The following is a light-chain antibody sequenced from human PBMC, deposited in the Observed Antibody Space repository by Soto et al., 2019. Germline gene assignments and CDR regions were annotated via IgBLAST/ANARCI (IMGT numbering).Light chain of an antibody. V-gene: IGKV3-15*01. J-gene: IGKJ2*01. CDR2: DAS. CDR3: QQYTIWNYT. Sequence: EILMMQSQASLSVSPREGATLSCSASQALGHNLPWYQHKPGQAPRLLIYDASTRATGIPVRFSGSGCETEFTLTVSSLQSDDLAVYYCQQYTIWNYTFGQGTKLEIK. CDR1: QALGHN.